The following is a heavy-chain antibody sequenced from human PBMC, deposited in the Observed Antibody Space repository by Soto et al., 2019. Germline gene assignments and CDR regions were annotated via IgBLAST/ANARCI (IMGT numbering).Heavy chain of an antibody. V-gene: IGHV4-30-4*01. CDR2: IYDGGRT. D-gene: IGHD7-27*01. J-gene: IGHJ4*02. Sequence: QVQLQESGPGLVKPSQTLSLTCTVSGGSISTVDYWWSWIRQSPDMRVEWIGPIYDGGRTSNDPSHEGRFTMSGDTPKSQPSRTLSSVRAADPAVYYCARGPSGDTVDSWGQGTLVTVSS. CDR1: GGSISTVDYW. CDR3: ARGPSGDTVDS.